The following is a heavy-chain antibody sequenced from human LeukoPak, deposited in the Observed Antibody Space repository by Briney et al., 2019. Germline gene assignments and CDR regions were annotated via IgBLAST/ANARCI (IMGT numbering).Heavy chain of an antibody. CDR1: GESLSGYY. Sequence: SETLSLTCAVYGESLSGYYWSWTRQPPGKGLEWIGEINHSGSTNYNPSLKSPVTISVDTSKNQFSLKLSSVTAADTAVYYCAKGAFYCSSTSCYGTRLYYFDYWGQGTLVTVSS. CDR2: INHSGST. CDR3: AKGAFYCSSTSCYGTRLYYFDY. V-gene: IGHV4-34*01. D-gene: IGHD2-2*01. J-gene: IGHJ4*02.